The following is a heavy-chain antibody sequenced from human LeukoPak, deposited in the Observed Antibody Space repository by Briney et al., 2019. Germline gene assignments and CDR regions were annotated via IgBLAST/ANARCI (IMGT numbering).Heavy chain of an antibody. D-gene: IGHD5-12*01. V-gene: IGHV3-23*01. CDR3: AKERARYSGYDYGY. CDR2: ISGSGGST. J-gene: IGHJ4*02. CDR1: GFTFSSYA. Sequence: GGSLRLSCAASGFTFSSYAMSWVRQAPGKGLEWVSAISGSGGSTYYADSVKGRFTISRDNSKNTLYPQMNSLRAEDTAVYYCAKERARYSGYDYGYWGQGTLVTVSS.